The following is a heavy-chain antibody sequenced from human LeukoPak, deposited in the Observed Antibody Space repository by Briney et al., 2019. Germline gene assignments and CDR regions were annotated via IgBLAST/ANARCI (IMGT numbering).Heavy chain of an antibody. CDR1: GGSISNSYY. Sequence: SETLSLTCTVSGGSISNSYYWSWIRQPPEKGLEWIGSIYYSGDTYYNPSLKSRVTVSMDTSKNQVSLRLSSVTAADTAVYYCATLVVVVVTASEIDYWGQGTLVTVSS. J-gene: IGHJ4*02. D-gene: IGHD2-21*02. V-gene: IGHV4-39*01. CDR3: ATLVVVVVTASEIDY. CDR2: IYYSGDT.